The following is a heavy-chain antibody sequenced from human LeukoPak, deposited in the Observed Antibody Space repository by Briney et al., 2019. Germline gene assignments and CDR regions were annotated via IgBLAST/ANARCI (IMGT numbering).Heavy chain of an antibody. CDR2: ISSSSSTI. Sequence: GSLRLSCAASGFTFSSYSMNWVRQAPGKGLEWVSYISSSSSTIYYADSVKGRFTISRDNAKNSLYLQMNSLRDEDTAVYYCARENYYDSSGYYWGQGTLVTVSS. CDR1: GFTFSSYS. D-gene: IGHD3-22*01. J-gene: IGHJ4*02. V-gene: IGHV3-48*02. CDR3: ARENYYDSSGYY.